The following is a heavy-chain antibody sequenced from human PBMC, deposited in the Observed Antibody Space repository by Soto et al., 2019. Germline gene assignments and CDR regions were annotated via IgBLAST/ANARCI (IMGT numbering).Heavy chain of an antibody. Sequence: EVQLLESGGVSVLPGGSLRLSCAASGFTFTTYSLSWVRQAPGKGPEWVSGIVQDGSTKYADSVRGRFTISRDNSKNTVFLQMFSLRGEDTDVYYCAKDLRPDGVWDFDHWGQGTLVTVSS. CDR1: GFTFTTYS. D-gene: IGHD4-17*01. V-gene: IGHV3-23*01. J-gene: IGHJ4*02. CDR2: IVQDGST. CDR3: AKDLRPDGVWDFDH.